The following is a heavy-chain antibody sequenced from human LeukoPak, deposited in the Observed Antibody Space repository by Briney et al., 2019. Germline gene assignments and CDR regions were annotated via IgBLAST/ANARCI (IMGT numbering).Heavy chain of an antibody. CDR1: GFTFSSYA. CDR3: ARAVRAVADLDC. CDR2: ISYDGSNK. J-gene: IGHJ4*02. V-gene: IGHV3-30*04. Sequence: PGRSLRLSCAASGFTFSSYAMHWVRQAPGKGLEWVAVISYDGSNKYYADSVKGRFTISRDNSKNTLYLQMNSLRAEDTAVYYCARAVRAVADLDCWGQGTLVTVSS. D-gene: IGHD6-19*01.